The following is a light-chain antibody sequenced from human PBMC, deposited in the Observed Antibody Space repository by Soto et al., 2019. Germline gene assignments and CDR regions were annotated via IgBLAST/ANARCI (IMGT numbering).Light chain of an antibody. Sequence: DVQMTQSPSTLSASVGDRVTITCRASQSISGWLAWYQQKPGEVPKPLIYAATSLQSGVPSRFSGSGSGTDFTLTISSLQPEDFATYYCQQSYKSPPTFGQGTKVDIK. J-gene: IGKJ1*01. V-gene: IGKV1-39*01. CDR2: AAT. CDR1: QSISGW. CDR3: QQSYKSPPT.